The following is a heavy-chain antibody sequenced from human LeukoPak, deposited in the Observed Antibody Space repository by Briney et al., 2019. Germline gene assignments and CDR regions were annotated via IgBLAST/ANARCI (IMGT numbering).Heavy chain of an antibody. J-gene: IGHJ4*02. CDR2: ISSNGGNT. Sequence: GGSLRLSCLTSGFTFSSYAMYWVRQAPGKGLEYVSVISSNGGNTLYADSVKGRFTISRDNSKSTLYLQMSSLKTEDTAVYYCVNAIYDILTKWGQGTLVTVSS. V-gene: IGHV3-64D*09. CDR1: GFTFSSYA. CDR3: VNAIYDILTK. D-gene: IGHD3-9*01.